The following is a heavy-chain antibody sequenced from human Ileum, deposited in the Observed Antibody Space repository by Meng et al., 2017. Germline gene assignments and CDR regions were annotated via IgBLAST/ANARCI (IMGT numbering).Heavy chain of an antibody. J-gene: IGHJ4*02. CDR2: IYSDNTK. CDR1: GFSVGTNY. V-gene: IGHV3-53*01. Sequence: EVQVVESGGGFVQPGGSLRLSCAASGFSVGTNYINWVRQAPGKGLEWVSVIYSDNTKYYADSVKGRFTISRDDSKNTVFLQINSLRAADTALYYCARGSQSGSYSFDSWGQGTLVTVSS. CDR3: ARGSQSGSYSFDS. D-gene: IGHD1-26*01.